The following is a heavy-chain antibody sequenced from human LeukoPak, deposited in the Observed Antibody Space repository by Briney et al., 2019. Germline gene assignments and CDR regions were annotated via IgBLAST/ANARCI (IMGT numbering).Heavy chain of an antibody. CDR2: INSDGSST. D-gene: IGHD2-21*02. Sequence: PGGSLRLSCAASGFTFSSYWMHWVRQAPGKGLVWVSRINSDGSSTSYADSVKGRFTISRDNAKNTLYLQMNSLRAEDTAVYYCAGTICGGDCWDAFDIWGQGTMVTVSS. V-gene: IGHV3-74*01. J-gene: IGHJ3*02. CDR1: GFTFSSYW. CDR3: AGTICGGDCWDAFDI.